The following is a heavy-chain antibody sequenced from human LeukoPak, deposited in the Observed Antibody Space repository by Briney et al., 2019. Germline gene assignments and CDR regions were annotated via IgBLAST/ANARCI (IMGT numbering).Heavy chain of an antibody. V-gene: IGHV3-23*01. CDR1: GFTFSSYA. CDR2: FSGSGGST. J-gene: IGHJ2*01. Sequence: PGGSLRLSCAASGFTFSSYAMSWVRQAPGKGLEWVSAFSGSGGSTYYADSVKGRFTISRDNSKNTLYLQMNSLRAEDTAVYYCAKVGPYSSGWYSLLHWYFDLWGRGTLVTVSS. D-gene: IGHD6-19*01. CDR3: AKVGPYSSGWYSLLHWYFDL.